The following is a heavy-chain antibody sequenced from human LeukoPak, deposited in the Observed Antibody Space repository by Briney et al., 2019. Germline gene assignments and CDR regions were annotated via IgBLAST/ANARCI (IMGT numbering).Heavy chain of an antibody. V-gene: IGHV3-48*03. CDR2: ISSSGNTI. CDR3: ARVGSSWYGWFDP. Sequence: GGSLRLSCAASGFTFSTYEMNWVRQAPGKGLEWVSYISSSGNTIYYADSVKGRFTISRDNAKKSLYLQMNSLRAEDTAVYYCARVGSSWYGWFDPWGQGTLVNVSS. J-gene: IGHJ5*02. D-gene: IGHD6-13*01. CDR1: GFTFSTYE.